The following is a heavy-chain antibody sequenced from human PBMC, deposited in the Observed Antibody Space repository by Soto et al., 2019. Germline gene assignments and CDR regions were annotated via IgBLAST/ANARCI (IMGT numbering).Heavy chain of an antibody. V-gene: IGHV3-30*18. CDR3: AKDTCDFRSGYLPPHPSAY. D-gene: IGHD3-3*01. J-gene: IGHJ1*01. Sequence: GGPRRLSCAASGFTVSSYGMHWVRQAPGKGLEWVAVISYDGSNKYYADSVKGRFTISRDNSKNTLYLQMNSLRAEDTAVYYCAKDTCDFRSGYLPPHPSAYWAHGTLVTLYS. CDR2: ISYDGSNK. CDR1: GFTVSSYG.